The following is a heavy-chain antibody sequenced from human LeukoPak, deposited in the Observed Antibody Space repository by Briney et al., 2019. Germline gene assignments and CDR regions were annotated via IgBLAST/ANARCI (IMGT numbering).Heavy chain of an antibody. Sequence: GASVKVSCKASGCTFTSYYMHWVRQAPGQGLEWMGIINPSGGSTSYAQKSQGRVTITRDTSTSTVYMELSSLRSEDTAVYYCARHRYYYDSSEPAFDIWGQGTMVTVSS. CDR3: ARHRYYYDSSEPAFDI. D-gene: IGHD3-22*01. CDR2: INPSGGST. V-gene: IGHV1-46*01. CDR1: GCTFTSYY. J-gene: IGHJ3*02.